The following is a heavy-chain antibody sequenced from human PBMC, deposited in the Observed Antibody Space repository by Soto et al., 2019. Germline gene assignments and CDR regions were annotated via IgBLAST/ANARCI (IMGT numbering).Heavy chain of an antibody. CDR1: GGSFSGYY. Sequence: PSETLSLTCAVYGGSFSGYYWSWIRQPPGKGLEWIGEINHSGSTNYNPSLKSRVTISVDTSKNQFSPKLSSVTAADTAVYYCARGHTIFGVVIISYFDYWGQGTLVTVSS. CDR2: INHSGST. V-gene: IGHV4-34*01. D-gene: IGHD3-3*01. J-gene: IGHJ4*02. CDR3: ARGHTIFGVVIISYFDY.